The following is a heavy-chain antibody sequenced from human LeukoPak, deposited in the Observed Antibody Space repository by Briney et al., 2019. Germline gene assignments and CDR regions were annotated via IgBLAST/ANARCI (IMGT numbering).Heavy chain of an antibody. Sequence: PGGSLRLSCAASGFTFSSNWMDWVRQAPGKGLVWVSRISSDGSGTSYADSVKGRFTISRDNAKNTLYLQMISLRAEATPVYYCARASNPWLTLSWGQGTLVTVSS. J-gene: IGHJ5*02. CDR3: ARASNPWLTLS. D-gene: IGHD5-24*01. CDR1: GFTFSSNW. CDR2: ISSDGSGT. V-gene: IGHV3-74*01.